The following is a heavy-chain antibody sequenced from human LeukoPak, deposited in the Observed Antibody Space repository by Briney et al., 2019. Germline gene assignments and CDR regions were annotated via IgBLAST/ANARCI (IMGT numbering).Heavy chain of an antibody. Sequence: GESLKISCAASGFTVSNSYMSWVRQAPGKGLEGVSVIYGGGSTHYAEAVKGRFTISRDSSKNTLYLLMNSLRAEDTAVYFCARDRYYYDSSANYYYTDVWGKGTTVTVSS. V-gene: IGHV3-53*01. D-gene: IGHD3-22*01. J-gene: IGHJ6*03. CDR1: GFTVSNSY. CDR3: ARDRYYYDSSANYYYTDV. CDR2: IYGGGST.